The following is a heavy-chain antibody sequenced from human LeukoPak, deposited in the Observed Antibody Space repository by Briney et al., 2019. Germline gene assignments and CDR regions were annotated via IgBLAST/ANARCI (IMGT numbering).Heavy chain of an antibody. J-gene: IGHJ4*02. D-gene: IGHD6-19*01. V-gene: IGHV4-4*07. Sequence: SETLSLTCTVSGGSISSYYWSWIQQPAGKGLEWIGRIYTSGSTNYNPSLKSRVTMSVDTSKNQFSLKLSSVTAADTAVYYCAREGQWLKQTDYWGQGNLVTVSS. CDR2: IYTSGST. CDR3: AREGQWLKQTDY. CDR1: GGSISSYY.